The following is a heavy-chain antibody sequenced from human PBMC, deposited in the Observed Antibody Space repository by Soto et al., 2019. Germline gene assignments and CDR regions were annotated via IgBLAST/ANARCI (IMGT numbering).Heavy chain of an antibody. CDR2: VHHDGGI. J-gene: IGHJ4*02. D-gene: IGHD4-17*01. CDR3: SRGYGAQWPTSDY. CDR1: GASLSGYH. Sequence: SETLSLTCAVYGASLSGYHYTWIRQSPGKGLEWIGEVHHDGGINYNPSLASRVTISADASKNEFSLRLRSATAADTAVYYCSRGYGAQWPTSDYWGQGTLVTVSS. V-gene: IGHV4-34*01.